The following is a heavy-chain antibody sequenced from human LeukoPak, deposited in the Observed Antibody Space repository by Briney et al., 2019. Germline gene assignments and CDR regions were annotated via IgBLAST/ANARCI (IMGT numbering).Heavy chain of an antibody. Sequence: PGGSLRLSCAASGFTFDDYAMHWVRQAPGKGLEWVSGISWNSGSIGYADSVKGRFTISRDNAKNSLYLQMNSLRAEDTALYYCAKDLKDYYDSSGYRATFLGDWGQGTLVTVSS. CDR2: ISWNSGSI. D-gene: IGHD3-22*01. V-gene: IGHV3-9*01. CDR3: AKDLKDYYDSSGYRATFLGD. CDR1: GFTFDDYA. J-gene: IGHJ4*02.